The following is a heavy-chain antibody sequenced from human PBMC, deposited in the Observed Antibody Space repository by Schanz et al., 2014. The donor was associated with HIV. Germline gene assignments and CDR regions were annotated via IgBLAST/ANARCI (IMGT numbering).Heavy chain of an antibody. J-gene: IGHJ4*02. CDR1: GGSFSANY. D-gene: IGHD1-26*01. CDR3: ASLMVGATYGLFDL. Sequence: QVQLQQWGAGLLKPSETLSLTCAVYGGSFSANYWSWIRQPPGKGLEWIGETTHRGTTNYNPSLKSRVTISVDTSKNQFSLSLNSVTAADTAVYYCASLMVGATYGLFDLWGQGTLVTVSS. V-gene: IGHV4-34*01. CDR2: TTHRGTT.